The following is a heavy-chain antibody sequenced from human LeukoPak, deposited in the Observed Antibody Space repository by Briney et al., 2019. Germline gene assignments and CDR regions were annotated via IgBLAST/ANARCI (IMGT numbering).Heavy chain of an antibody. CDR3: ARYYCIGTSCYSTNWFDP. J-gene: IGHJ5*02. CDR1: GGSITSYY. D-gene: IGHD2-2*01. CDR2: FSSGGPS. V-gene: IGHV4-4*09. Sequence: SETLSLTCTVSGGSITSYYWSWIRQPPGKGLEWIGYFSSGGPSNSNPSLKSRVTMSVDTSKNQFSLRLSSVTAADTAIYYCARYYCIGTSCYSTNWFDPWGQGTLVTVSS.